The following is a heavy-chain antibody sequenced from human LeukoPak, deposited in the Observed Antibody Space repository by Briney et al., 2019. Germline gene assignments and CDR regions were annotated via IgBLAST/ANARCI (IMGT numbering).Heavy chain of an antibody. V-gene: IGHV3-30-3*01. CDR1: GFTFSSYA. CDR3: ARDRKWLVRTGFFDY. CDR2: ISYDGSNK. Sequence: GGSLRLSCAAPGFTFSSYAMHWVRQAPGKGLEWVAVISYDGSNKYYADSVKGRFTISRDNSKNTLYLQMNSLRAEDTAVYYCARDRKWLVRTGFFDYWGQGTLVTVSS. D-gene: IGHD6-19*01. J-gene: IGHJ4*02.